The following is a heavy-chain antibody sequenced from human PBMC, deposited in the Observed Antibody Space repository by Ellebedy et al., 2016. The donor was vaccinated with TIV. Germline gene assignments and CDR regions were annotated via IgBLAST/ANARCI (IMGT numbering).Heavy chain of an antibody. CDR3: AREKGSTGSSSWYFDY. J-gene: IGHJ4*02. CDR2: IYSGGST. Sequence: GESLKIPCAASGFTVSSNYMSWVRQAPGKGLEWVSVIYSGGSTYYADSVKGRFTISRDNSKNTLYLQMNSLRAEDTAVYYCAREKGSTGSSSWYFDYWGQGTLVTVSS. CDR1: GFTVSSNY. D-gene: IGHD6-13*01. V-gene: IGHV3-66*01.